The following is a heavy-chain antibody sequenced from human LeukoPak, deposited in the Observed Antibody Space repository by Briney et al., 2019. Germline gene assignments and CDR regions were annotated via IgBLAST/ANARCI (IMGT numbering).Heavy chain of an antibody. CDR3: ARGAITSVGYYYYGMDV. D-gene: IGHD5-12*01. CDR2: IYTSGST. J-gene: IGHJ6*02. Sequence: KPSETLSLTRTVSGGSISSYYWSWIRQSAGKGLEWIGRIYTSGSTNYNPSLKSRVTMSVDTSKNQFSLKLSSVTAADTAVYYCARGAITSVGYYYYGMDVWGQGTTVTVSS. V-gene: IGHV4-4*07. CDR1: GGSISSYY.